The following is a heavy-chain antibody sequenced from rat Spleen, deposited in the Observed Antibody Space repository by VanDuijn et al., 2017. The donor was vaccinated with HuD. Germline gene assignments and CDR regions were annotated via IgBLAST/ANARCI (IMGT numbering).Heavy chain of an antibody. J-gene: IGHJ3*01. V-gene: IGHV5-34*01. CDR3: ARRGNYAFVY. CDR2: ISSSSATI. Sequence: EVQLVESGGGLVQPGRSLKLSCVASGFTFSDYGMNWIRQAPGKGLEWVAYISSSSATIYYADTVKGRFTISRDNAKNTLYVQLSSLRSEDTAVYFCARRGNYAFVYWGQGTLVTVSS. D-gene: IGHD1-10*01. CDR1: GFTFSDYG.